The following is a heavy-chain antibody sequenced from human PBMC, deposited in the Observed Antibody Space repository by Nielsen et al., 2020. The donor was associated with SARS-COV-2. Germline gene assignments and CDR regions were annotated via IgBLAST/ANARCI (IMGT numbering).Heavy chain of an antibody. J-gene: IGHJ6*03. D-gene: IGHD3-3*01. CDR2: ITHSGDA. V-gene: IGHV4-34*01. Sequence: PGKGLEWIGEITHSGDASYNPSLKSRVTMSVDTSKNQFSLKVNSVTAADAAVYFCARGKKSFSGAFLSFYYYYYMDVWSKGTTVTVSS. CDR3: ARGKKSFSGAFLSFYYYYYMDV.